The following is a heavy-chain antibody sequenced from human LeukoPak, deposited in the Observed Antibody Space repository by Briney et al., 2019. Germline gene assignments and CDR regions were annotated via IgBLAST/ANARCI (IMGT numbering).Heavy chain of an antibody. CDR3: ARQLGYCSSGNCYFDS. J-gene: IGHJ4*02. D-gene: IGHD2-2*01. Sequence: HPGGSLRLSCAASGFTFSTYAMSWVRQAPGKGPEWVSALASGASPSYADSVKGRFTISRDNSKNTLYLQLNSLTAEDTAVYYCARQLGYCSSGNCYFDSWGQGTLVTVSS. CDR2: LASGASP. V-gene: IGHV3-23*01. CDR1: GFTFSTYA.